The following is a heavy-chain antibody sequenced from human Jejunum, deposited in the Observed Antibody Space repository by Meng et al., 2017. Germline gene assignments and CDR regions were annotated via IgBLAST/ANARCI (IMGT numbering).Heavy chain of an antibody. CDR1: GITFSDFY. Sequence: VDLVGSGGGLVKPGGSLRLSCAASGITFSDFYMSWVRQAPGKGLEWVSYINPSDTTTDYADSVKGRFTISRDHAKKSMYLQMNSLRVEDTAVYYCARGHWALDSWGQGTLVTVSS. J-gene: IGHJ4*02. V-gene: IGHV3-11*01. CDR3: ARGHWALDS. D-gene: IGHD7-27*01. CDR2: INPSDTTT.